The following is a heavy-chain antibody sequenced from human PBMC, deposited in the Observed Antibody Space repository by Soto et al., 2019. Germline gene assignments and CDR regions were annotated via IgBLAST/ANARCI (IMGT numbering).Heavy chain of an antibody. D-gene: IGHD4-17*01. J-gene: IGHJ6*03. CDR3: ARERATTVTTVSNYYYMDV. CDR2: IYYSGST. CDR1: GGSISSGGYY. V-gene: IGHV4-31*03. Sequence: QVQLQESGPGLVKPSQTLSLTCTVSGGSISSGGYYWSWIRQHPGKGLEWIGYIYYSGSTYYNPSLKSRVTLSVDTSKNQFSLKLSSVTAADTAVYYCARERATTVTTVSNYYYMDVWGKGTTVTVSS.